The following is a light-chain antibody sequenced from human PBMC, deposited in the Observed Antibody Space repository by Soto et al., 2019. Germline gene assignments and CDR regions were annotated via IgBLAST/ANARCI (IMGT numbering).Light chain of an antibody. CDR1: SSNIGSNT. V-gene: IGLV1-44*01. CDR3: AALDGTLNGWV. CDR2: SND. J-gene: IGLJ2*01. Sequence: QSVLTQSPSASGTPGQRVTISCSGSSSNIGSNTVSWYQQVPGTAPKLLIYSNDQRPSGVPDRFSGSKSGTSASLAIGGLHSEDEADYYCAALDGTLNGWVFGGGTKLTVL.